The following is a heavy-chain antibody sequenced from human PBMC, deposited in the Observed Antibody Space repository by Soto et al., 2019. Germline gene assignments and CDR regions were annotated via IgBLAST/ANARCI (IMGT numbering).Heavy chain of an antibody. CDR3: AKGNEENWFDP. J-gene: IGHJ5*02. Sequence: GGSLRLSCAASGFTFSSYGMHWVRQAPGKGLEWVAVISYDGSNKYYADSVKGRFTISRDNSKNTLYLQMNSLRAEDTAVYYCAKGNEENWFDPWGQGTLVTVSS. CDR2: ISYDGSNK. CDR1: GFTFSSYG. V-gene: IGHV3-30*18. D-gene: IGHD1-1*01.